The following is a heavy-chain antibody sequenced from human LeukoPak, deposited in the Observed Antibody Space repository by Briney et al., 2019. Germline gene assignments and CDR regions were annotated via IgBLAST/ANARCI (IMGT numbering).Heavy chain of an antibody. J-gene: IGHJ3*02. CDR3: ARVHVETATADAFDI. CDR1: GFTFSSYA. V-gene: IGHV3-30*04. D-gene: IGHD5-24*01. CDR2: ISYDGSNK. Sequence: GGSLRLSCAASGFTFSSYAMHWVRQAPGKGLEWVAVISYDGSNKYYADSVKGRFTISRDNSKNTLYLQMNSLRAGDTAVYYCARVHVETATADAFDIWGQGTMVTVSS.